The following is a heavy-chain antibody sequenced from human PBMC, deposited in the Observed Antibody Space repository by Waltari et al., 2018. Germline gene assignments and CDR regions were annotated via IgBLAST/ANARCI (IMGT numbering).Heavy chain of an antibody. J-gene: IGHJ4*02. Sequence: QVQLVQSGAEVQKPGASVKVSCKASGYTLTGYYMHWVRQAPGQGLGWMGWINPNIGGTNYAQKFQGRVTMTRDTSISTACMELSRRRSDDTAVYYCARAVSSSSDCDYWGQGTLVTVSS. CDR3: ARAVSSSSDCDY. D-gene: IGHD6-6*01. V-gene: IGHV1-2*02. CDR1: GYTLTGYY. CDR2: INPNIGGT.